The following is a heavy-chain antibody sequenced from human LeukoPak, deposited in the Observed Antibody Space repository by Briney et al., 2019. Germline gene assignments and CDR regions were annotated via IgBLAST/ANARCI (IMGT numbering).Heavy chain of an antibody. J-gene: IGHJ4*02. CDR3: ARVGGGYTYGCDY. CDR1: SGSFRGYY. CDR2: INHSGST. D-gene: IGHD5-18*01. V-gene: IGHV4-34*01. Sequence: SETLSLTCAVYSGSFRGYYWSWIRQPPGKGLEWIGEINHSGSTNYNPSLKSRITISVDTSKNQFSLKLSSVTAADTAVYYCARVGGGYTYGCDYWGQGTLVTVSS.